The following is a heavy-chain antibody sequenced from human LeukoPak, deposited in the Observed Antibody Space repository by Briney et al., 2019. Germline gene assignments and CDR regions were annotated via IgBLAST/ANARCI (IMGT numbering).Heavy chain of an antibody. CDR3: ARGRSTSCYFGY. J-gene: IGHJ4*02. D-gene: IGHD2-2*01. V-gene: IGHV4-59*01. Sequence: SETLSLTCTVSGGSISSYYWSWIRQPPGKGLEWIGYIYYSGSTNYNPSLKSRVTISVDTSKNQFSLKLSSVTAADTAVYYCARGRSTSCYFGYWGQGTLVTVSS. CDR2: IYYSGST. CDR1: GGSISSYY.